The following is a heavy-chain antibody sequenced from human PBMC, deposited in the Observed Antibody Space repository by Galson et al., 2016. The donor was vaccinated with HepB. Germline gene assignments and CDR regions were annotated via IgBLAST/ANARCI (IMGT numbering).Heavy chain of an antibody. J-gene: IGHJ3*02. CDR1: GGFIESNNYF. CDR2: SYSSGTA. CDR3: ARRVRWLADAFDI. V-gene: IGHV4-39*01. Sequence: SETLSLTCGVSGGFIESNNYFWGWIRQPPGKGLEWIGNSYSSGTAYYNPSLKSRVTISVEKSKTQFSHNLTSVTAADTAVYYCARRVRWLADAFDIWGQGALVIVSS. D-gene: IGHD6-19*01.